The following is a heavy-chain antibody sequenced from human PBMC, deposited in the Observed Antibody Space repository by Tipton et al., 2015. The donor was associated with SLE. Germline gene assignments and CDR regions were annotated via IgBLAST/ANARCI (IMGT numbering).Heavy chain of an antibody. J-gene: IGHJ4*02. Sequence: LRLSCAASGFTFSSYSMNWVRQAPGKGLEWIGSIYYSGSTYYNPSLKSRVTISVDTSKNQFSLKLSSVTAADTAVYYCARLRYSSSWGIYYFDYWGQGTLVTVSS. V-gene: IGHV4-59*05. CDR2: IYYSGST. CDR1: GFTFSSYSMN. D-gene: IGHD6-13*01. CDR3: ARLRYSSSWGIYYFDY.